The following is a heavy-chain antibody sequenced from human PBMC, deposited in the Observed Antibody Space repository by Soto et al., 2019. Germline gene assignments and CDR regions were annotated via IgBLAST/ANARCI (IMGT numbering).Heavy chain of an antibody. V-gene: IGHV1-2*04. D-gene: IGHD6-19*01. CDR3: ARERYSSGSIAFDI. Sequence: VSCKASGYTFTGYYMHWVRQAPGQGLEWMGWINPNSGGTNYAQKFQGWVTMTRDTSISTAYMELSRLRSDDTAVYYCARERYSSGSIAFDIWGQGTMVTVSS. CDR2: INPNSGGT. CDR1: GYTFTGYY. J-gene: IGHJ3*02.